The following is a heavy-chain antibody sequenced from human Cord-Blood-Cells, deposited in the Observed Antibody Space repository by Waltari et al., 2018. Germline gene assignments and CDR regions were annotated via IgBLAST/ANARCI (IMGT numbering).Heavy chain of an antibody. Sequence: QVQLVQSGAEVKKPGASVKVSCKVSGYTLTDLSMHWVRQAPGKGLEWMGGFDPEDGETIYAQKFQGRVTMTEDTSTDTAYMELSSLRSEDTAVYYCATVAGWGTGTSNWFDPWGQGTLVTVSS. CDR1: GYTLTDLS. CDR3: ATVAGWGTGTSNWFDP. D-gene: IGHD1-7*01. CDR2: FDPEDGET. J-gene: IGHJ5*02. V-gene: IGHV1-24*01.